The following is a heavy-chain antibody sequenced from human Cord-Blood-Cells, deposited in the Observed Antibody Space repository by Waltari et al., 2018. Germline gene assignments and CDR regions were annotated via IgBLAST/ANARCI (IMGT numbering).Heavy chain of an antibody. D-gene: IGHD5-12*01. CDR2: FDPEDGET. Sequence: QVQLVQSGAEVKKPGAPVKVSCKVSGYTLTELSMHWVRQAPGKGLEWMGGFDPEDGETIYAQKFQGRVTMTEDTSTDTAYMELSSLRSEDTAVYYCATASPKYSGYDYPDAFDIWGQGTMVTVSS. V-gene: IGHV1-24*01. J-gene: IGHJ3*02. CDR3: ATASPKYSGYDYPDAFDI. CDR1: GYTLTELS.